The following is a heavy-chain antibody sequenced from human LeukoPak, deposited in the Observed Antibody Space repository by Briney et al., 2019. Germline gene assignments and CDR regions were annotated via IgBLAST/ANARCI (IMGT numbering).Heavy chain of an antibody. V-gene: IGHV3-9*01. CDR1: GFTFDDYA. Sequence: GGSLRLSCAASGFTFDDYAMHWVRQVPGKGLEWVSGISWNSGIVAYADSVKGRFTISRDNAKNSLYLQMNSLRAEDTALYYCAKDKRRIAVAGTVFDYWGQGTLVTVSS. D-gene: IGHD6-19*01. J-gene: IGHJ4*02. CDR2: ISWNSGIV. CDR3: AKDKRRIAVAGTVFDY.